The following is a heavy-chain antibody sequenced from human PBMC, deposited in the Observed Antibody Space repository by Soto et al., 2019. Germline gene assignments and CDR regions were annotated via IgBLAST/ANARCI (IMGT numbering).Heavy chain of an antibody. V-gene: IGHV3-30*18. CDR1: GFTFSSYG. J-gene: IGHJ6*02. Sequence: GGSLRLSCAASGFTFSSYGMHWVRQAPGKGLEWVAVISYDGSNKYYADSVKGRFTISRDNSKNTLYLQMNSLRAEDTAVYYCAKDSSPTAGYCSGGSCYSGYYYYGMDVWGQGTTVTVSS. CDR3: AKDSSPTAGYCSGGSCYSGYYYYGMDV. D-gene: IGHD2-15*01. CDR2: ISYDGSNK.